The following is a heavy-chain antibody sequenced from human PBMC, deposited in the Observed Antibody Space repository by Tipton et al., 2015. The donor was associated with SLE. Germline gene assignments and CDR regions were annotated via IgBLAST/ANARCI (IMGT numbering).Heavy chain of an antibody. CDR1: GGSIRSNY. D-gene: IGHD3-22*01. CDR2: IYYGGKA. Sequence: GLVKPSETLSLSCTVSGGSIRSNYWSWIRQPPGKGLEWIGYIYYGGKANYNPSLKSRVTFSVDTSRSQFSLKMTSVTVADTAVYYCARIKTYYYDTGGYPGAFDIWGQGAMVTVSS. CDR3: ARIKTYYYDTGGYPGAFDI. J-gene: IGHJ3*02. V-gene: IGHV4-59*01.